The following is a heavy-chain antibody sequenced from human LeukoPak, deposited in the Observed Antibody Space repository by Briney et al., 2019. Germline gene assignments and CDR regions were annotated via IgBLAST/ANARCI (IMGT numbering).Heavy chain of an antibody. CDR1: GGTFSSYA. Sequence: ASVKVSCKASGGTFSSYAISWVRQATGQGLEWMGRIIPIFGIANYAQKFQGRVTITADKSTSTAYMELSSLGSEDTAVYYCARAYSSGWTPANSYYYYGMDVWGQGTTVTVSS. CDR3: ARAYSSGWTPANSYYYYGMDV. V-gene: IGHV1-69*04. CDR2: IIPIFGIA. D-gene: IGHD6-19*01. J-gene: IGHJ6*02.